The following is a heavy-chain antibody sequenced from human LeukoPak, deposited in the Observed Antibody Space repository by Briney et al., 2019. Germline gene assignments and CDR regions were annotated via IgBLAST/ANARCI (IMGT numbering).Heavy chain of an antibody. Sequence: ASVKVSCKASGYTFTSYDINWVRQATGQGLEWMGWMNPNSGNTGYAQKFQGRVTMTRNTSISTAYMELSSLRSEDTAVYYCARIAVGDFWSGYYRHNWFDPWGQGTLVTVSS. J-gene: IGHJ5*02. CDR1: GYTFTSYD. CDR2: MNPNSGNT. D-gene: IGHD3-3*01. CDR3: ARIAVGDFWSGYYRHNWFDP. V-gene: IGHV1-8*01.